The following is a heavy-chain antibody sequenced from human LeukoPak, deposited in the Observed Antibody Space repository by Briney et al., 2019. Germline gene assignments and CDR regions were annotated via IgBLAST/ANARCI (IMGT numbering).Heavy chain of an antibody. Sequence: ASVKVSCKASGYTFTGYYMHWLRQAPGQGLEWMGWINPNSGGTNYAQKFQGRVTMTRDTSISTAYMELSRLRSDDTAVYYCARAKSRIAARRGVSGYWGQGTLVTVSS. V-gene: IGHV1-2*02. J-gene: IGHJ4*02. CDR3: ARAKSRIAARRGVSGY. D-gene: IGHD6-6*01. CDR1: GYTFTGYY. CDR2: INPNSGGT.